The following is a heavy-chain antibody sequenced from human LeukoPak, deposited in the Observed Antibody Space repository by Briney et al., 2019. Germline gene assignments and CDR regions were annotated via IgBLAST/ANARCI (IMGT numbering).Heavy chain of an antibody. J-gene: IGHJ1*01. CDR2: ISGSGGTT. CDR3: AKDRAYSSSPAYFQH. Sequence: PGGSLRLSCAASGFTFTTFALSWVRQAPGKGLEWVSGISGSGGTTYFADSVKGRFTISRDNSKNTLFLQMNSLRADDTAVYYCAKDRAYSSSPAYFQHWGQGTLVIVSS. D-gene: IGHD6-13*01. V-gene: IGHV3-23*01. CDR1: GFTFTTFA.